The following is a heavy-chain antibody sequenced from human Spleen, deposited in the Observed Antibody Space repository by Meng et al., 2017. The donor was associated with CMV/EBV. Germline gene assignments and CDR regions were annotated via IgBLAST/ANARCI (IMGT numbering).Heavy chain of an antibody. Sequence: GESLKISCAASGFTFSSYEMNWVRQAPGKGLEWVSYISSSGSTIYYADSVKGRFTISRDNSKNTLYLQMNSLRAEDTAVYYCARDRRIYTGNYPDNYYCYGMDVWGQGTTVTVSS. CDR1: GFTFSSYE. D-gene: IGHD4-23*01. J-gene: IGHJ6*02. CDR3: ARDRRIYTGNYPDNYYCYGMDV. V-gene: IGHV3-48*03. CDR2: ISSSGSTI.